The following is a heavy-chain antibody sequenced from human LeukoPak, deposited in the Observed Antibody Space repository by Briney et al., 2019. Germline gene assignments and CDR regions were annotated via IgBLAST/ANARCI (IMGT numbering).Heavy chain of an antibody. CDR1: GYTFTSYG. CDR3: ARGGYDHWGAFDT. Sequence: ASVKASCKASGYTFTSYGISWVRQAPGQGLEWMGWINAGNGNTKYSQKFQDRVTITRDTSASTAYMELSSLTSEDTTVYYCARGGYDHWGAFDTWGQGTMVTVSS. D-gene: IGHD5-12*01. CDR2: INAGNGNT. J-gene: IGHJ3*02. V-gene: IGHV1-3*01.